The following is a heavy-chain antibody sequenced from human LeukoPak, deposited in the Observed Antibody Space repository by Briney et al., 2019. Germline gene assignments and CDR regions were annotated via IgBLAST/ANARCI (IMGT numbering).Heavy chain of an antibody. CDR3: AARTRPRKAYYDSSGYYRDY. J-gene: IGHJ4*02. D-gene: IGHD3-22*01. CDR1: GFPFSSYS. CDR2: ISGSGGST. V-gene: IGHV3-23*01. Sequence: PGGSLRLSCAASGFPFSSYSMNCGRQAPGKGLEWVSAISGSGGSTYYADSVKGRFTISRDNSKNTLYLHMNSLRAEDTAVYYCAARTRPRKAYYDSSGYYRDYWGQGTQVTVSS.